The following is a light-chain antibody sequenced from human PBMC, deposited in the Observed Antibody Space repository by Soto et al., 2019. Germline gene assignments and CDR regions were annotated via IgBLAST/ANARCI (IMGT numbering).Light chain of an antibody. CDR1: SGHSSYT. V-gene: IGLV4-69*01. Sequence: QLVLTQSPSASASLGASVKRTCTLSSGHSSYTIAWHQQKPEKGPRYLMNLNSDGGHSKGDGIPDRFSGSSSGTERYLTISSLQSEDEADYYCQTWGTGVVFGGGTKLTVL. CDR2: LNSDGGH. CDR3: QTWGTGVV. J-gene: IGLJ2*01.